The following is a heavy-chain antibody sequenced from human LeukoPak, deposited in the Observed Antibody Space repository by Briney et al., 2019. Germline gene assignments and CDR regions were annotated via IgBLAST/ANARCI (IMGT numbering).Heavy chain of an antibody. D-gene: IGHD3-22*01. CDR2: IYDSGST. V-gene: IGHV4-59*01. CDR1: GGYISSYY. Sequence: PSETLSLTCTVSGGYISSYYWSWIRQPPGKGLEWIGYIYDSGSTNYNPSLKSRVTISVDTSKNQFSLKLSSVTAADTAVYYCARVMRSFITDAFDIWGQGTMVTVSS. CDR3: ARVMRSFITDAFDI. J-gene: IGHJ3*02.